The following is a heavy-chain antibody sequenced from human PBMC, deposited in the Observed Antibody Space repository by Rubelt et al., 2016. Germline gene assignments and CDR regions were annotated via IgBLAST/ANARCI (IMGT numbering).Heavy chain of an antibody. Sequence: QVQLVQSGAEVKKPGASVKVSCKASGYTFTSYAMHWVRQAPGQRLEWMGWINAGNGNTKYPQKFQGRATITRDTSASTAYMELSSLRSEDTAVYYCARGLGLGYSSSWFNWFDPWGQGTLVTVSS. V-gene: IGHV1-3*01. D-gene: IGHD6-13*01. CDR3: ARGLGLGYSSSWFNWFDP. CDR2: INAGNGNT. J-gene: IGHJ5*02. CDR1: GYTFTSYA.